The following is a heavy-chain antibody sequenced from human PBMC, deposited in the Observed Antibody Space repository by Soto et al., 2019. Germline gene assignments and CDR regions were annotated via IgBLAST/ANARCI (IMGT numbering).Heavy chain of an antibody. D-gene: IGHD3-10*01. Sequence: SVKVSCKASGGTFSSYAISWVRQAPGQGLEWMGGIIPIFGTANYAQKFQGRVTITADKSTSTAYMELSSLRSEETAVYYCGRDRPGDYYRSGSYLIVYYYYAMDVWG. CDR3: GRDRPGDYYRSGSYLIVYYYYAMDV. CDR1: GGTFSSYA. V-gene: IGHV1-69*06. CDR2: IIPIFGTA. J-gene: IGHJ6*02.